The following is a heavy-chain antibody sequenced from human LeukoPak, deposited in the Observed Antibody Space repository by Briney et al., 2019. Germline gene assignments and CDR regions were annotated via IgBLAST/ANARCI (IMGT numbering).Heavy chain of an antibody. CDR2: INHSGST. D-gene: IGHD4-17*01. CDR3: ASVYGDYAYYFDY. Sequence: SETLSLTCAVYGGSFSGYYWSWIRQPPGKGLEWIGEINHSGSTIYNPSLKSRVTISVDTSKNQFSLKLSSVTAADTAVYYCASVYGDYAYYFDYWGQGTLVTVSS. V-gene: IGHV4-34*01. J-gene: IGHJ4*02. CDR1: GGSFSGYY.